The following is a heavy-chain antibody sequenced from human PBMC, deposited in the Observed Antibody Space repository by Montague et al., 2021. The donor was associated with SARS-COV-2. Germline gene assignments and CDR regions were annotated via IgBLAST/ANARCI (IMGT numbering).Heavy chain of an antibody. J-gene: IGHJ4*02. CDR3: VRHPHYDGLNGPPDF. CDR2: ALYNKGT. V-gene: IGHV4-59*08. CDR1: GVSVTDYY. Sequence: SETLSLTCTVSGVSVTDYYWSWIRQPPGKGLEWVGDALYNKGTNFNPSLKSRVAISVDTSKNQFSLRLTSVTAADTAFYHCVRHPHYDGLNGPPDFWDQGTLVTVSS. D-gene: IGHD3-9*01.